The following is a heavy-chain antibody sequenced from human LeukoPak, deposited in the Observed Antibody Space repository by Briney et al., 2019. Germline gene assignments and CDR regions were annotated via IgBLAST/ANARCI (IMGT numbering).Heavy chain of an antibody. CDR2: INPNSAGT. J-gene: IGHJ4*02. V-gene: IGHV1-2*02. CDR3: ARGAYDILTGSDYFDY. D-gene: IGHD3-9*01. Sequence: ASVKVSCKASGYTFTGYYVHWVRQAPGQGLEWMGWINPNSAGTNYAQKFQGRVTMTRDTSASTVYMELSSLRSEDMAVYYCARGAYDILTGSDYFDYWGQGTLVTVSS. CDR1: GYTFTGYY.